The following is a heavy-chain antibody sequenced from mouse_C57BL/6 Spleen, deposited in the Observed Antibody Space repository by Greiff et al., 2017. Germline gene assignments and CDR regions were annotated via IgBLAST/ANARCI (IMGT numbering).Heavy chain of an antibody. CDR2: IDPETGGT. CDR3: TRGGDYGWYFDV. Sequence: VQGVESGAELVRPGASVTLSCKASGYTFTDYEMHWVKQTPVHGLEWIGAIDPETGGTAYNQKFKGKAILTADKSSSTAYMELRSLTSEDSAVYYCTRGGDYGWYFDVWGTGTTVTVSS. V-gene: IGHV1-15*01. CDR1: GYTFTDYE. D-gene: IGHD2-4*01. J-gene: IGHJ1*03.